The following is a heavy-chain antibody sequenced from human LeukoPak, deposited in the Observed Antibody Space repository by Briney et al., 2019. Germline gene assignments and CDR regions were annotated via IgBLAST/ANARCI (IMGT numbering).Heavy chain of an antibody. CDR3: AKAATYYYDSSGPGL. Sequence: GRSLRLSCAASGFTFSSYGMHWVRQAPGKGLEWVAVISYDGSNKYYADSVKGRFTISRDNSKNTLYLQMNSLRAEDTAVYYCAKAATYYYDSSGPGLWGQGTLVTVSS. J-gene: IGHJ4*02. V-gene: IGHV3-30*18. D-gene: IGHD3-22*01. CDR2: ISYDGSNK. CDR1: GFTFSSYG.